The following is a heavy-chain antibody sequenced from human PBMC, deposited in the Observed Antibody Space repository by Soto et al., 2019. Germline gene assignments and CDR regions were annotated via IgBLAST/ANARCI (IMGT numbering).Heavy chain of an antibody. CDR3: ARVERGTATTVVDAFDI. CDR2: MSHSGGD. J-gene: IGHJ3*02. D-gene: IGHD2-21*02. CDR1: GGFVSSGSYY. V-gene: IGHV4-34*01. Sequence: QVQLQQWGAGLLKPSETLSLTCAVYGGFVSSGSYYWSWIRQPPGKGLEGIGEMSHSGGDHFKPYLKTRVSISVDTSKSPFSLMMSSVAAADTALYYLARVERGTATTVVDAFDIWGPGTMVTVSS.